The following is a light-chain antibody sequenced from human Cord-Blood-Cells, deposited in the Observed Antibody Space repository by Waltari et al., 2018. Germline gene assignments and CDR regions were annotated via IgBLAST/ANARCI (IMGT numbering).Light chain of an antibody. J-gene: IGLJ3*02. V-gene: IGLV2-14*02. CDR2: DVS. CDR1: SSDVGSYNL. Sequence: QSALTQPASVSGSPGQSITISCTGTSSDVGSYNLVSWYQQHPGKAPKLMIYDVSKRPSGVSNRLSGSKSGNTASLTISGLQAEDEADYYCSSYTSSSTWVFGGGTKLTVL. CDR3: SSYTSSSTWV.